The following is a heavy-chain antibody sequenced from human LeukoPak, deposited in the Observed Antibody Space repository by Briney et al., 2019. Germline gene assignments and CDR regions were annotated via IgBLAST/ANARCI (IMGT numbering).Heavy chain of an antibody. V-gene: IGHV1-8*01. CDR3: ARSPLRITMVRGVIRRLGMDV. J-gene: IGHJ6*02. CDR1: GYTFTSYD. Sequence: AASVKVSCKASGYTFTSYDINWVRQATGQGLEWMGWMNPNSGNTGYAQKFQGRVTMTRNTSISTAYMELSSLRSEDTAVYYCARSPLRITMVRGVIRRLGMDVWGQGTTVTVSS. CDR2: MNPNSGNT. D-gene: IGHD3-10*01.